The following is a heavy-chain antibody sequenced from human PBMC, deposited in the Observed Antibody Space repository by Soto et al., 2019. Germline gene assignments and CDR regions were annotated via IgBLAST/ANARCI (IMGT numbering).Heavy chain of an antibody. CDR2: ISAYNGNT. V-gene: IGHV1-18*01. CDR3: ARETVAGTVDY. Sequence: ASVKLSCKTSGYTFTSYGISWVRQAPGQGLEWMGWISAYNGNTNYAQKLQGRVTMTTDTSTSTAYMELRSLRSDDTAVYYCARETVAGTVDYWGQGTLVTVSS. J-gene: IGHJ4*02. D-gene: IGHD6-19*01. CDR1: GYTFTSYG.